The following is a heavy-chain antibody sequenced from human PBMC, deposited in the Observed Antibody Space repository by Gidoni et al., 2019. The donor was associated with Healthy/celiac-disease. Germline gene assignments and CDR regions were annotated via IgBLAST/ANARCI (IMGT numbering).Heavy chain of an antibody. CDR3: ARAEWIIGAGYFDY. V-gene: IGHV3-30*03. Sequence: QVQLVESGGGVVQPGRSLRLSCAASGFTSSGYGMHWVRQAPGKGLEWVAVISYDGSNKYYADSVKGRFTISRDNSKNTLYLQMNSLRAEDTAVYYCARAEWIIGAGYFDYWGQGTLVTVSS. D-gene: IGHD3-3*01. CDR2: ISYDGSNK. CDR1: GFTSSGYG. J-gene: IGHJ4*02.